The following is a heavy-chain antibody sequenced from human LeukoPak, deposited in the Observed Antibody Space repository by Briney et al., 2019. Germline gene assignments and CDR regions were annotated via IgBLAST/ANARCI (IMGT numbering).Heavy chain of an antibody. CDR1: GFTVSSNY. V-gene: IGHV3-66*01. Sequence: PGGSLRLSCAASGFTVSSNYMSWVRQAPGKGLEWVSGIYGGDSTYYADSVKGRFTISRDNSKNTLYPQMNSLRAEDTAVFYCAKAVHSSSSWQIDYWGQGTLVTVSS. J-gene: IGHJ4*02. CDR3: AKAVHSSSSWQIDY. D-gene: IGHD6-6*01. CDR2: IYGGDST.